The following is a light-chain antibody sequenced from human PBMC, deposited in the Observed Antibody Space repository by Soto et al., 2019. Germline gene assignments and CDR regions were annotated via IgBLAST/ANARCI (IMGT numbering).Light chain of an antibody. V-gene: IGLV2-14*01. CDR2: DVT. CDR1: SSDVGGYNY. J-gene: IGLJ1*01. Sequence: QSVLTQPASVSGSPGQSITISCTGTSSDVGGYNYVSWYQLHPGKAPKTLIYDVTNRPSGVSSRFSGSKSGNTASLTISGLQAEDEADYYCCSFTSTNTLYVFGTGTKVTVL. CDR3: CSFTSTNTLYV.